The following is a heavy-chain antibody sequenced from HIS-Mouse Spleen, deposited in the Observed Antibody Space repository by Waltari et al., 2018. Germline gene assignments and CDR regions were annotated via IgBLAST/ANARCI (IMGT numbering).Heavy chain of an antibody. CDR1: GFPFSCYG. V-gene: IGHV3-30*18. Sequence: QVQLVESGGGVVQSGMSLRPCCASSGFPFSCYGMHWVRQAPGKGLEWVAVISYDGSNKYYADSVKGRFTISRDNSKNTLYLQMNSLRAEDTAVYYCAKASSGWLDYWGQGTLVTVSS. CDR2: ISYDGSNK. D-gene: IGHD6-19*01. CDR3: AKASSGWLDY. J-gene: IGHJ4*02.